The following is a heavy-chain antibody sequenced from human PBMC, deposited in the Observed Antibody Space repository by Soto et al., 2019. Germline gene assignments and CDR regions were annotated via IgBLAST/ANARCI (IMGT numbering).Heavy chain of an antibody. CDR3: AREYSRAWKTVDY. V-gene: IGHV3-23*01. D-gene: IGHD6-6*01. CDR1: GFTFNSYA. Sequence: EVQLLESGGGLVQPGRSLRLSCAASGFTFNSYAVSWVRQAPGKGLEWVSAISDIGGTTYYADSVKGRFTISRDNSKNTLYLQMNSLRAEDTAVYYCAREYSRAWKTVDYWGQGTLVTVSS. CDR2: ISDIGGTT. J-gene: IGHJ4*02.